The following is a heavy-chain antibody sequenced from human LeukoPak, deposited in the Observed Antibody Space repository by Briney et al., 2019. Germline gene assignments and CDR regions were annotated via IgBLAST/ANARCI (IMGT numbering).Heavy chain of an antibody. D-gene: IGHD3-10*01. Sequence: GGSLRLSCAASGFTFSSYAMSWVREAPGEGLEWVSAISGSGGSTYYADSVKGRFTISRDNSKNTLYLQMNSLRAEDTAVYYCATQDVLLWFRELFPSFDYWGQGTLVTVSS. CDR1: GFTFSSYA. CDR2: ISGSGGST. V-gene: IGHV3-23*01. CDR3: ATQDVLLWFRELFPSFDY. J-gene: IGHJ4*02.